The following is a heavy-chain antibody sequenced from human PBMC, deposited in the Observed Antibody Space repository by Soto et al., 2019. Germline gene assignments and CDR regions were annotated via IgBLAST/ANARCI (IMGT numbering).Heavy chain of an antibody. Sequence: QVQLQESGPGLVKPSETLSLTYTVSGGSISTYYWSWIRQPPGKGLEWIGHIYYSGSTNYNPSVKSRVTISVDTSKNQLSLKLRSVTAADTAMYYCARPSVAGTWGPFDYWGQGTLVTVSS. CDR2: IYYSGST. D-gene: IGHD6-19*01. CDR1: GGSISTYY. CDR3: ARPSVAGTWGPFDY. V-gene: IGHV4-59*01. J-gene: IGHJ4*02.